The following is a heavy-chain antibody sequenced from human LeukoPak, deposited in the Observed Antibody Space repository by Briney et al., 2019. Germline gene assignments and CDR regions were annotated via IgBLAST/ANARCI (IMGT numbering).Heavy chain of an antibody. V-gene: IGHV3-7*01. Sequence: GGSLRLSCAASGFTFSTYWMGWVRQAPGKGLEWVAKIKPDGSDKDHVDSVKGRFTISRDNAKNSLYLQLNSLRAEDTAVYYCARSRFYFDYWGQGTRVTVSS. CDR2: IKPDGSDK. CDR1: GFTFSTYW. J-gene: IGHJ4*02. CDR3: ARSRFYFDY.